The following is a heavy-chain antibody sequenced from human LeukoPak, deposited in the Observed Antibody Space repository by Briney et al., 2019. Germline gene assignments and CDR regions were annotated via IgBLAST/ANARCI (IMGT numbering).Heavy chain of an antibody. D-gene: IGHD1-26*01. V-gene: IGHV3-11*03. CDR3: ARTTGYSTDAFDI. CDR2: ISSSGDFK. CDR1: GFTFSDYY. Sequence: PGGSLRLSCEASGFTFSDYYMSWIRQAPGKGLEWISYISSSGDFKTYADSVKGRFTISRDNAKNSLYLQMNSLRAEDTALYYCARTTGYSTDAFDIWGQGTMVTVSS. J-gene: IGHJ3*02.